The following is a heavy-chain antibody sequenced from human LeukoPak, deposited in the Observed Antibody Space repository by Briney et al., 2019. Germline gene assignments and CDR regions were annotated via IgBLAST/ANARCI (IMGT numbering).Heavy chain of an antibody. CDR1: GFTFSSYA. J-gene: IGHJ3*02. Sequence: PGGSLRLSCAASGFTFSSYAISWVRQAPGKGLEWVSAISGSGGSTYYADSVKGRFTISRDNSKNTLYLQMNSLRAEDTAVYYCAKDARITMIVVARRFAFDIWGQGTMVTVSS. CDR3: AKDARITMIVVARRFAFDI. V-gene: IGHV3-23*01. CDR2: ISGSGGST. D-gene: IGHD3-22*01.